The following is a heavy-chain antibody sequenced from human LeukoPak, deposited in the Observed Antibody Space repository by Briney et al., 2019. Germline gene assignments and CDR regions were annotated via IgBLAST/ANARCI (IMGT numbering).Heavy chain of an antibody. CDR2: ISSSSSTI. Sequence: GGSLRLSCAASGFTFSSYSMNWVRQAPGKGLEWVSYISSSSSTIYYADSVKGRFTISRDNAKNSLYLQMNSLRAEDTAVYYCARNKDGSSTGCPLPTWFDPWAREPWSPSPQ. CDR3: ARNKDGSSTGCPLPTWFDP. D-gene: IGHD2-2*01. CDR1: GFTFSSYS. V-gene: IGHV3-48*04. J-gene: IGHJ5*02.